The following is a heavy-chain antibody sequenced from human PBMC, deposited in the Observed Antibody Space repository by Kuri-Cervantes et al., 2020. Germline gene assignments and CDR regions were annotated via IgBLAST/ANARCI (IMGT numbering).Heavy chain of an antibody. CDR3: ASLFGELLYGWFDP. V-gene: IGHV4-39*07. Sequence: ETLSLTCTVSGGSISSSSYYWGWIRQPPGKGLEWIGSIYYSGSTYYNPSLKSRVTMSVDTSKNQFSLKLSSVTAADTAVYYCASLFGELLYGWFDPWGQGTLVTVSS. CDR2: IYYSGST. CDR1: GGSISSSSYY. J-gene: IGHJ5*02. D-gene: IGHD3-10*02.